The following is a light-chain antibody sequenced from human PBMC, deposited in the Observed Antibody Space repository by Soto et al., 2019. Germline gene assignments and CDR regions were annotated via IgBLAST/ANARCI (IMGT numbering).Light chain of an antibody. V-gene: IGLV2-14*01. J-gene: IGLJ2*01. CDR3: SSSTSSDTLL. Sequence: QYALTQPASVSGSPGQSITISCTGTSSDVGGYNYVSWYQQHPGKAPKLMIYEVSNRPSGVSNRFSGSKSGNTASLTISGLQAEDEADYYCSSSTSSDTLLFGGGTKLTVL. CDR2: EVS. CDR1: SSDVGGYNY.